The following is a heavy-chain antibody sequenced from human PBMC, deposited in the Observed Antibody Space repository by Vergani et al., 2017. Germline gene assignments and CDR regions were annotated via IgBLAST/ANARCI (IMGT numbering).Heavy chain of an antibody. CDR3: ARSWGSGFFDY. V-gene: IGHV4-61*02. Sequence: QVQLQESGPGLVKPSQTLSLTCTVSGGSISSGSYYWSWIRQPAGKGLEWIGRIYTSGSTNYNPSLKSRVTISVDTSKNQFSLKLSSVTAADTAMYYCARSWGSGFFDYWGQGTLVTVSS. J-gene: IGHJ4*02. CDR1: GGSISSGSYY. CDR2: IYTSGST. D-gene: IGHD3-10*01.